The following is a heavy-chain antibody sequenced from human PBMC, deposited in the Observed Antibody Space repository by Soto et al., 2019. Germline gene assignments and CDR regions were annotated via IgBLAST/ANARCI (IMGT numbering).Heavy chain of an antibody. CDR2: IYYSGSTSGST. V-gene: IGHV4-61*01. J-gene: IGHJ4*02. CDR3: ARVVGGRSWNYFDH. Sequence: QVQLQESGPGLVKPSGTLSLTCTVSGGSVSSGSDSWSWIRQPPGKGLEWIGYIYYSGSTSGSTNSNPSIKSRITISLDTSKNQFSLMLSSVTAADTAVYYCARVVGGRSWNYFDHWGQGTLVTVSS. CDR1: GGSVSSGSDS. D-gene: IGHD6-13*01.